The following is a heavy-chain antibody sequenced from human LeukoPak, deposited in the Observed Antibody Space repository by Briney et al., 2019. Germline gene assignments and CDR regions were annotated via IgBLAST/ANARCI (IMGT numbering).Heavy chain of an antibody. CDR2: IGTSNDNV. V-gene: IGHV3-48*04. D-gene: IGHD1-1*01. CDR1: GFTFSIYS. Sequence: TGGSLRLSCAASGFTFSIYSMNWVRQAPGKGLEWVSYIGTSNDNVDYADSVKGRFTISRDNAKNSLHLQMNSLRAEDMAVYYCAREASAGTTSHYWGQGTLVTVSS. CDR3: AREASAGTTSHY. J-gene: IGHJ4*02.